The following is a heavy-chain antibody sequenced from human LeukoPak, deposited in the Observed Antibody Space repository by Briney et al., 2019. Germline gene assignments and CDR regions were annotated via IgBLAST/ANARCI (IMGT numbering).Heavy chain of an antibody. CDR3: ARFNRVHTAMTN. Sequence: GGSLRLSCAASGFTFSSYDMHWVRQATGKGLEWVSAIGTAGDTYYPGSVKGRFTISRENAKNYLYLQMNSLRAGDTAVYYCARFNRVHTAMTNWGQGTLVTVSS. J-gene: IGHJ4*02. CDR2: IGTAGDT. D-gene: IGHD5-18*01. V-gene: IGHV3-13*04. CDR1: GFTFSSYD.